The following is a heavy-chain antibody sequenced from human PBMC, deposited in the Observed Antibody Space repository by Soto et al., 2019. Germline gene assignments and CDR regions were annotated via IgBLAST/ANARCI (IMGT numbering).Heavy chain of an antibody. J-gene: IGHJ4*02. Sequence: GALRLSCAASGFTFSNAWMSWVRQAPGKGLEWVGRIKSKTDGGATDYAAPVKGRFTISRDDSKNTLYLQMNSLKTEDTAVYYCTTFLRFLEWLYYFDYWGQGTLVTVSS. CDR2: IKSKTDGGAT. CDR3: TTFLRFLEWLYYFDY. CDR1: GFTFSNAW. V-gene: IGHV3-15*01. D-gene: IGHD3-3*01.